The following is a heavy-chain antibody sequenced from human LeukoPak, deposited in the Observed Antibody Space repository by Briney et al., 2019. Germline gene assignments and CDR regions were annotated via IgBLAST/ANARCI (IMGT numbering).Heavy chain of an antibody. D-gene: IGHD6-13*01. J-gene: IGHJ4*02. CDR3: ARDGRGYSSSWFDY. V-gene: IGHV3-48*03. CDR1: GFTFSSSE. CDR2: ISSSGSTI. Sequence: GGSLRLSCAASGFTFSSSEMKWVRQARGKGLEWVSYISSSGSTIYYADSVKGRFTISRDNAKNSLYLQMNSLRAEDTAVYYCARDGRGYSSSWFDYWGQGTLVTVSS.